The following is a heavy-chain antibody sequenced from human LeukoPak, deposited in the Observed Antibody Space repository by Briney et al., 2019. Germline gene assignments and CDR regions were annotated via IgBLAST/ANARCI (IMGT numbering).Heavy chain of an antibody. CDR1: GYSFTSYW. CDR3: ARHRNSYGSGREEYDY. V-gene: IGHV5-51*01. J-gene: IGHJ4*02. D-gene: IGHD5-18*01. CDR2: IYPGDSDT. Sequence: GESLKISCKGSGYSFTSYWIGWVRQMPGKGLEWMGIIYPGDSDTRYSPSFQGQVTISADKSISTAYLQWSSLKASDTAMDYCARHRNSYGSGREEYDYWGQGTLVTVSS.